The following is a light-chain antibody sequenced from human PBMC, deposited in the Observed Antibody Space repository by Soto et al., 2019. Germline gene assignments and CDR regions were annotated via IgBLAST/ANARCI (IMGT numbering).Light chain of an antibody. Sequence: QSALTQPASVSGSPGQSITISCTGTSSDVGGYNYVSWYQQHPGKAPKVIIYGVTHRPSGVSNRFSGSKSVNTASLTISGLQAEDEADYYCCSYTTTNTLVFGGGTQVTVL. V-gene: IGLV2-14*01. CDR1: SSDVGGYNY. CDR2: GVT. CDR3: CSYTTTNTLV. J-gene: IGLJ2*01.